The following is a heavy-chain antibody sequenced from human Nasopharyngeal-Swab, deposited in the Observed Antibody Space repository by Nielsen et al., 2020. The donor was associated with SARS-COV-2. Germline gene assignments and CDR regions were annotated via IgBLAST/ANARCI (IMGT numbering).Heavy chain of an antibody. J-gene: IGHJ5*02. D-gene: IGHD2-2*01. Sequence: WIRQPPGKGLEWIGYIYYSGSTNYNPSLKSRVTISIDTSKNQFSLKLSSVTAADTAVYYCARARVVPAPLGFAGCWFDPWGQGTLVTVSS. CDR3: ARARVVPAPLGFAGCWFDP. V-gene: IGHV4-59*01. CDR2: IYYSGST.